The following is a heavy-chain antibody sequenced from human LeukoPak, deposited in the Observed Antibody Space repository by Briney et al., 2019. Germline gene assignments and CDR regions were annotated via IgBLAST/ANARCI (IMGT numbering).Heavy chain of an antibody. CDR2: TYYRSKWYN. D-gene: IGHD5-18*01. V-gene: IGHV6-1*01. J-gene: IGHJ4*02. CDR3: ARDRGSGEIQLSGNFDY. Sequence: SPTLSLTCAISGDSVSSNSAAWNWLRQSPSRGLEWLGRTYYRSKWYNDYAVSVKSRITINPDTSKNQFSLQLNSVTPEDTAVYYCARDRGSGEIQLSGNFDYWGQGTLVTVSS. CDR1: GDSVSSNSAA.